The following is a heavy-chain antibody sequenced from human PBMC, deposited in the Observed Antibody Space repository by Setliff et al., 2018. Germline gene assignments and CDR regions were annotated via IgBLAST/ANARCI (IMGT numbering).Heavy chain of an antibody. J-gene: IGHJ6*03. V-gene: IGHV1-18*01. Sequence: ASVKVSCKASGDSIPKNAISWVRQAPGQGLEWMGWLQTYSVHTNYAQKFRVRATMTTDTSTRTAYLELRALTSDDTAVYYCATDVNQWDPTYMDVWGEGTTVTVSS. CDR3: ATDVNQWDPTYMDV. CDR2: LQTYSVHT. D-gene: IGHD1-26*01. CDR1: GDSIPKNA.